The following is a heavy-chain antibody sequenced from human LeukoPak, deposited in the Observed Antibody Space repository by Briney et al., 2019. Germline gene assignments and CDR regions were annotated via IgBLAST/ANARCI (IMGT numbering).Heavy chain of an antibody. CDR3: AKDPPPHYYGSGSHQGY. J-gene: IGHJ4*02. CDR2: ISGSGGST. Sequence: GGSLRLSCAASGFTFSSYAMSWVRQAPGKGLEWVLAISGSGGSTYYADSVKGRFTISRDNSKNTLYLQMNSLRAEDTAVYYCAKDPPPHYYGSGSHQGYWGQGTLVTVSS. D-gene: IGHD3-10*01. V-gene: IGHV3-23*01. CDR1: GFTFSSYA.